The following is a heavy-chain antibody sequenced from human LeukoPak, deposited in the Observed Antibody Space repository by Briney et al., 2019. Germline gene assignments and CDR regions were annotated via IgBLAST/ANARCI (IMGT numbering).Heavy chain of an antibody. Sequence: ASVKVSCKASGYTFTSYDINWVRQATGQGLEWMGWMNPNSGNTGYAQKFQGRVTMTRNTSISTAYMELSSLRSEDTAVYYCARGEDSSSPYGSEDDALDIWGQGTAVTVSS. CDR2: MNPNSGNT. D-gene: IGHD2-2*01. J-gene: IGHJ3*02. CDR3: ARGEDSSSPYGSEDDALDI. V-gene: IGHV1-8*01. CDR1: GYTFTSYD.